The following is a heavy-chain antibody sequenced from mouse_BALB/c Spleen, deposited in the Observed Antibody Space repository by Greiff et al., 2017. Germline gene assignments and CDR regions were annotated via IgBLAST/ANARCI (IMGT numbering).Heavy chain of an antibody. CDR2: ISSGGST. CDR1: GFTFSSYA. J-gene: IGHJ4*01. V-gene: IGHV5-6-5*01. Sequence: EVQLVEPGGGLVKPGGSLKLSCAASGFTFSSYAMSWVRQTPEKRLEWVASISSGGSTYYPDSVKGRFTISRDNARNILYLQMSSLRSEDTAMYYCARGANYAMDYWGQGTSVTVSS. CDR3: ARGANYAMDY.